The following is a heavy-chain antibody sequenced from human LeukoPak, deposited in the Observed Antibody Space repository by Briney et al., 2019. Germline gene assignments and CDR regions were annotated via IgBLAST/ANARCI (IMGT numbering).Heavy chain of an antibody. V-gene: IGHV1-3*01. CDR2: INAGNGNT. CDR1: GYNFISYT. Sequence: ASVKVSCKASGYNFISYTMHWVRQAPEQRLEWMGWINAGNGNTKYSQNFQGRVTITRDTSASTAYMELSSLRSEDTAVYYCARGSSGRPYYFGFWGQGTLVTVSS. J-gene: IGHJ4*02. CDR3: ARGSSGRPYYFGF. D-gene: IGHD6-19*01.